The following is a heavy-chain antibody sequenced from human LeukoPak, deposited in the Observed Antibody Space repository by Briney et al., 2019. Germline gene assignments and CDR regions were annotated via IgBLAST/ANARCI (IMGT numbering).Heavy chain of an antibody. D-gene: IGHD3-10*01. CDR1: GFTFSSYS. V-gene: IGHV3-48*04. J-gene: IGHJ4*02. Sequence: HAGGSLRLSCAASGFTFSSYSMNWVRQAPGKGLEWVSYISSSSSTIYYADSVKGRFTISRDNAKNSLYLQMNSLRAEDTAVYYCARDLIGGDSDYWGQGTLVTVSS. CDR2: ISSSSSTI. CDR3: ARDLIGGDSDY.